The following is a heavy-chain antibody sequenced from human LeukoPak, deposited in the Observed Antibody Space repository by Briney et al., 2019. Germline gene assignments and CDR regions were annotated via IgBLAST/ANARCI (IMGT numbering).Heavy chain of an antibody. V-gene: IGHV3-21*01. D-gene: IGHD2-8*01. CDR1: GFSFSSYS. CDR3: ARGCSDGVCYRDY. J-gene: IGHJ4*02. CDR2: ITSSSSLI. Sequence: GGPLRLSCAASGFSFSSYSMNWVRQAPGKGLKWVSTITSSSSLIYYADSVKGRFTISRDNAKNSLYLQMNSLRAEDTAVYYCARGCSDGVCYRDYWGQGTPVTASS.